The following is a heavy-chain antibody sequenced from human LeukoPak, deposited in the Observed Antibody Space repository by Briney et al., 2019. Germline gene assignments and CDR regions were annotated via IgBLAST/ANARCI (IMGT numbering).Heavy chain of an antibody. CDR2: IDSDGIST. D-gene: IGHD4-17*01. CDR1: GFTFSSYW. CDR3: ARGQYGDYGYFQH. V-gene: IGHV3-74*01. J-gene: IGHJ1*01. Sequence: PGGSLRLSCAASGFTFSSYWMHWVRQAPGKGLVWVSRIDSDGISTYYADSVKGRFTISRDNAKNTLYLQMSSLRAEDTAVYYCARGQYGDYGYFQHWGQGTQVTVSS.